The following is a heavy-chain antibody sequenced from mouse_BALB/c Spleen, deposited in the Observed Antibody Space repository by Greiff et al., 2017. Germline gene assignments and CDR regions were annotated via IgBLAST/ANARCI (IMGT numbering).Heavy chain of an antibody. CDR2: ILPGSGST. D-gene: IGHD1-1*01. CDR3: ARKGYYYGSSDYFDY. V-gene: IGHV1-9*01. CDR1: GYTFSSYW. J-gene: IGHJ2*01. Sequence: QVQLQQSGAELMKPGASVKISCKATGYTFSSYWIEWVKQRPGHGLEWIGEILPGSGSTNYNEKFKGKATFTADTSSNTAYMQLSSLTSEDSAVYYCARKGYYYGSSDYFDYWGQGTTLTVSS.